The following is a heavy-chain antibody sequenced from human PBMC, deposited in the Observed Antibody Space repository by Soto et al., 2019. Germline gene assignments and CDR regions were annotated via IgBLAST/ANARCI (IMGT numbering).Heavy chain of an antibody. V-gene: IGHV3-23*01. CDR1: VFIFSSYV. J-gene: IGHJ4*02. CDR3: AITCCHDSSASPFDD. Sequence: PGGSLRLSCAASVFIFSSYVMNWVRHCPGNGLEWVSTISWAXGSTYYADSVKGRLSISRDNAKNTLFMQLNSLTAEDTDVYYCAITCCHDSSASPFDDWGRGTLVTVSS. D-gene: IGHD3-22*01. CDR2: ISWAXGST.